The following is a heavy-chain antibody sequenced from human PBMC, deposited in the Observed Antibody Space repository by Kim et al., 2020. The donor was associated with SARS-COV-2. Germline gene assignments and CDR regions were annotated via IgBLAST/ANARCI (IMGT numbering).Heavy chain of an antibody. CDR3: ARTQNPPGYCSSTSCYADPYYYYGMDV. V-gene: IGHV3-21*01. J-gene: IGHJ6*02. D-gene: IGHD2-2*01. CDR1: GFTFSSYS. Sequence: GGSLRLSCAASGFTFSSYSMNWVRQAPGKGLEWVSSISSSSSYIYYADSVKGRFTISRDNAKNSLYLQMNSLRAEDTAVYYCARTQNPPGYCSSTSCYADPYYYYGMDVWGQGTTVTVSS. CDR2: ISSSSSYI.